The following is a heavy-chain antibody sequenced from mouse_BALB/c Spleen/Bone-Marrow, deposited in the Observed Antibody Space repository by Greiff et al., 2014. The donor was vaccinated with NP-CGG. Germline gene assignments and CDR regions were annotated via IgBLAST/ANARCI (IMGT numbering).Heavy chain of an antibody. V-gene: IGHV14-3*02. D-gene: IGHD1-2*01. J-gene: IGHJ3*01. CDR3: APDYYGRWFTY. CDR1: GFNIKDPY. CDR2: IDPANGNT. Sequence: VQLQQSGAELVKPGASVKLSCTASGFNIKDPYMHWVKQRPEQGLEWIGRIDPANGNTKYDPKFPGKATITADTSSNTAYLQLSSLTSEDTAVFYCAPDYYGRWFTYWGQGTLVTVSA.